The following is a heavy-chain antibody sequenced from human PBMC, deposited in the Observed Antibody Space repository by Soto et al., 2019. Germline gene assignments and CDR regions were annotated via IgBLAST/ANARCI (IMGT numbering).Heavy chain of an antibody. V-gene: IGHV4-39*07. CDR1: GGSTGSSRYS. D-gene: IGHD6-19*01. Sequence: SETLSLTCTVSGGSTGSSRYSWSWIRQPPGKGLEWIGEINHSGSTNYNPPLKSRVTISVDTSNNQFSLKLSSVTAADTAVYYCARGMAVAGHYFDSWGRGTLVTVSS. J-gene: IGHJ4*02. CDR3: ARGMAVAGHYFDS. CDR2: INHSGST.